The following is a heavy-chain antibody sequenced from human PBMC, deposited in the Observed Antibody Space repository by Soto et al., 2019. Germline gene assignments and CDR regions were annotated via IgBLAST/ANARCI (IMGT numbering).Heavy chain of an antibody. CDR3: ARSHIEVAGTGWFDP. V-gene: IGHV1-46*01. Sequence: QVQLVQSGAEVKKPGASVKVSCKASGYTFISYYIHWVRQAPGQGLEWMGIINPSGATTNYAQKFQGRVTMTRDTSTSTVYMELSSLRSEDTAVYYCARSHIEVAGTGWFDPWGQGTLVTVSS. J-gene: IGHJ5*02. CDR2: INPSGATT. CDR1: GYTFISYY. D-gene: IGHD6-19*01.